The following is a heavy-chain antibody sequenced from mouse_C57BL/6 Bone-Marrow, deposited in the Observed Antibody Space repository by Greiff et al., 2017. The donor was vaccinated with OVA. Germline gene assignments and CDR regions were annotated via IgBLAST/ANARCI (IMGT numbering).Heavy chain of an antibody. CDR1: GYTFTSYG. CDR2: IYPRSGNT. V-gene: IGHV1-81*01. CDR3: ARDYYDYDGTFDY. D-gene: IGHD2-4*01. J-gene: IGHJ2*01. Sequence: QVQLQQSGAELARPGASVKLSCKASGYTFTSYGISWVKQRTGQGLEWIGEIYPRSGNTYYNEKFKGKATLTADKSSSTAYMELRSLTSEDSAVYFCARDYYDYDGTFDYWGKGTTLTVSS.